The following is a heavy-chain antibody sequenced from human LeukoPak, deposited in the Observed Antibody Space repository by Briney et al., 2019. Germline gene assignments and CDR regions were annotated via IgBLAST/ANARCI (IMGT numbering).Heavy chain of an antibody. Sequence: ASVKVSCKASGYTFTSYDINWVRQATGQGLEWMGWMNPNSGNTGYAQKFQGRVTMTRNTSISTAYMELSSLRSEDTAVYYCASSASGRNSSGYYFQHWGQGTLVTVSS. CDR3: ASSASGRNSSGYYFQH. CDR1: GYTFTSYD. CDR2: MNPNSGNT. J-gene: IGHJ1*01. V-gene: IGHV1-8*01. D-gene: IGHD3-22*01.